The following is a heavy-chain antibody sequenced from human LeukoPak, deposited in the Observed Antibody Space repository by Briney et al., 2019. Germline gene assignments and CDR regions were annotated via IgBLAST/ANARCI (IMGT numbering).Heavy chain of an antibody. CDR1: GFTFSSYA. D-gene: IGHD2-15*01. J-gene: IGHJ4*02. V-gene: IGHV3-64*01. Sequence: PGGSLRLSCAASGFTFSSYARHWVRQAPGKGLEYVSAISSNGGSTYYANSVKGRFTTPRDNSKPTMYLQMGSLRAEDMAVYYCARDGGYCSGGSCPAYYFDYWGQGTLVTVYS. CDR2: ISSNGGST. CDR3: ARDGGYCSGGSCPAYYFDY.